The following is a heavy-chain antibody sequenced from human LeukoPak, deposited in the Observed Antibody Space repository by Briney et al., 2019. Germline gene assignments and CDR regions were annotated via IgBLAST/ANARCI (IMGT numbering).Heavy chain of an antibody. D-gene: IGHD3-22*01. CDR3: VKDSGANYDSTGFLPHFDY. J-gene: IGHJ4*02. CDR1: GFTFSNYA. CDR2: LSWNSGDI. Sequence: SLRLSCAASGFTFSNYAMHWVRQAPGKGLEWVSGLSWNSGDIGYADYVKGRFTISRDNAKNSLYLQMNSLRTEDTALYYCVKDSGANYDSTGFLPHFDYRGQGTLVTVSS. V-gene: IGHV3-9*01.